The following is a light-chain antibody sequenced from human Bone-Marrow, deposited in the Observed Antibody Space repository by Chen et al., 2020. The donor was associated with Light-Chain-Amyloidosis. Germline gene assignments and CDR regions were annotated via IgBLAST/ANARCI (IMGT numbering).Light chain of an antibody. V-gene: IGKV3-20*01. CDR1: QTSSSNY. CDR3: QQYGTSPLT. CDR2: GSS. Sequence: EIVLTKSPGTLSLSQGERANLSCKASQTSSSNYLTWYQQKFGQAPRLLIYGSSSRATGIPDRFTGSGSGTDFTLTINRLEPEDFAMYYCQQYGTSPLTFGGWTKVEIK. J-gene: IGKJ4*01.